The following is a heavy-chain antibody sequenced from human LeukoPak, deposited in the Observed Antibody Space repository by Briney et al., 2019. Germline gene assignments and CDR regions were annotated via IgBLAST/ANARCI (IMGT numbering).Heavy chain of an antibody. D-gene: IGHD6-25*01. CDR1: GFTFSSYA. Sequence: GGSLRLSCAASGFTFSSYAMSWVRQAPGKGLEWVSSISASGESTYYADSVKGRFTISRDNAKNTLYLQMNTLRAEDTVVYYCASGHKTNLNYWGQGTLVTVSS. J-gene: IGHJ4*02. V-gene: IGHV3-23*01. CDR3: ASGHKTNLNY. CDR2: ISASGEST.